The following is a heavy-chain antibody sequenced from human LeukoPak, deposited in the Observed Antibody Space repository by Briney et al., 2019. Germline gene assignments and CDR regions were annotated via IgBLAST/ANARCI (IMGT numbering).Heavy chain of an antibody. Sequence: GGSLRLSCAASGFTFSDYYMSWIRQAPGKGLEWVSYISSSGSTIYYADSVKGRFTISRDNAKNSLYLQMNSLRAKDTAVYYCARDGVLRYSIPGDYYYGMDVWGQGTTVTVSS. CDR2: ISSSGSTI. CDR3: ARDGVLRYSIPGDYYYGMDV. V-gene: IGHV3-11*01. J-gene: IGHJ6*02. D-gene: IGHD3-9*01. CDR1: GFTFSDYY.